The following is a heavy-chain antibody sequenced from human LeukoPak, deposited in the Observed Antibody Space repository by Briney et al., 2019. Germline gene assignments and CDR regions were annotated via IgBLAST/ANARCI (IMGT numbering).Heavy chain of an antibody. CDR2: FDPEDGET. D-gene: IGHD3-16*01. CDR3: AVWGYGGYYYYGMDV. V-gene: IGHV1-24*01. Sequence: GASVKVSCKVSGYTLTELSMHWVRQAPGEGLEWMGGFDPEDGETIYAQKFQGRVTMTEDTSTDTAYMELSSLRSEDTAVYYCAVWGYGGYYYYGMDVWGQGTTVTVSS. J-gene: IGHJ6*02. CDR1: GYTLTELS.